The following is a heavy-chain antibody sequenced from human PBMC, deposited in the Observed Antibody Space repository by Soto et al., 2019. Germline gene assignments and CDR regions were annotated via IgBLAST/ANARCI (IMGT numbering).Heavy chain of an antibody. Sequence: PSETRSLTCAVYGGSFSGYYWTWIRQPPGKGLEWIGEINRSVSTNYYPSLKSRVTISVDTSKNQFSLKLSSVTAADTAAYYCARTLLGYCSGGRCVDAFDIWGKGKMVTVS. CDR2: INRSVST. D-gene: IGHD2-15*01. J-gene: IGHJ3*02. CDR3: ARTLLGYCSGGRCVDAFDI. V-gene: IGHV4-34*01. CDR1: GGSFSGYY.